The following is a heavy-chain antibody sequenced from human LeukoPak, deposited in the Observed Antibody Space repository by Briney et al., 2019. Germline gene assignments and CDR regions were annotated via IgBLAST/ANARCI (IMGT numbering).Heavy chain of an antibody. CDR1: GYTLTELF. D-gene: IGHD5-24*01. J-gene: IGHJ6*03. CDR3: AAGLHLYYYYYYMDV. Sequence: ASVKVSCKVSGYTLTELFMHWVRQAPGKGLEWMGGFDPEDGETIYAQKFQGRVTMTEDTSTDTAYMELSSLRSEDTAVYYCAAGLHLYYYYYYMDVWGKGTTVTVSS. CDR2: FDPEDGET. V-gene: IGHV1-24*01.